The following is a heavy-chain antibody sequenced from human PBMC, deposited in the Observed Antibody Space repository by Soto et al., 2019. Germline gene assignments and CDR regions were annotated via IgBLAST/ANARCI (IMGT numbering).Heavy chain of an antibody. CDR2: ISSGSDTI. CDR1: GFTFFTDS. V-gene: IGHV3-48*02. CDR3: ARDGKFYYYYYGMDV. J-gene: IGHJ6*02. D-gene: IGHD1-26*01. Sequence: GGSLRLSCAASGFTFFTDSMHWVRQAPGKGLEWISYISSGSDTIYYADSVKGRFTISRDNAKNSLDLQMNSLRDEDTAVYYCARDGKFYYYYYGMDVWGQGTTVTVSS.